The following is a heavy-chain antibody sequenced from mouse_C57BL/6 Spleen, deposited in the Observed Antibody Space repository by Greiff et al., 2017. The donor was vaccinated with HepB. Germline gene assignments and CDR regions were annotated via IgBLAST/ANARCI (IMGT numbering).Heavy chain of an antibody. CDR1: GYTFTSYW. V-gene: IGHV1-74*01. J-gene: IGHJ4*01. CDR2: IHPSDSDT. D-gene: IGHD1-1*01. Sequence: VQLQQSGAELVKPGASVKVSCKASGYTFTSYWMHWVKQRPGQGLEWIGRIHPSDSDTNYNQKFKGKATLTVDKSSSTAYMQLSSLTSEDSAVYYCAIERGFTTVVAQYYYAMDYWGQGTSVTVSS. CDR3: AIERGFTTVVAQYYYAMDY.